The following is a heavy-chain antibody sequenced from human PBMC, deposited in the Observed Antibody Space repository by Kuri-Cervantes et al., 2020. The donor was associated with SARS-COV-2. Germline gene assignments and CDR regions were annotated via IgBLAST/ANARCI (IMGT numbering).Heavy chain of an antibody. J-gene: IGHJ6*03. CDR3: ARGREGVIPATILGLGYFLYFSMDV. Sequence: SQTLSLTCSVFGGSFSGYYLSWIRQSPGKGLEWIGKINHSGSTNDNPSLSSRVTISVDMSKNKFSLRLSSVTAADTAMYYCARGREGVIPATILGLGYFLYFSMDVWGKGTAVTVSS. CDR2: INHSGST. D-gene: IGHD2-2*01. CDR1: GGSFSGYY. V-gene: IGHV4-34*01.